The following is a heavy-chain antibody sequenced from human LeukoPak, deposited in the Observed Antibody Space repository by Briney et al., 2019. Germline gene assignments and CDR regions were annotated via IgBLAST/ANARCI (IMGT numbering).Heavy chain of an antibody. CDR1: GFIFSSYA. Sequence: GRSLRLSCAASGFIFSSYAMHWVRQAPGKGLEWVALISSDGSNKYYADSVKGRFTISRDNSKNTLYLQMNSLGDGDTAVYYCDPHDSSSHFWGQGTLVTVSS. J-gene: IGHJ4*02. D-gene: IGHD6-6*01. CDR3: DPHDSSSHF. CDR2: ISSDGSNK. V-gene: IGHV3-30-3*01.